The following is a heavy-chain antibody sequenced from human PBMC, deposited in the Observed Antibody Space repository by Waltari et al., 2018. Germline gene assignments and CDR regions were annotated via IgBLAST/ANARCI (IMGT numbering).Heavy chain of an antibody. J-gene: IGHJ4*02. CDR3: ARQAARNVDY. Sequence: QVQLVQSGAEVKKPGASVNVSCKASGYNFIGYYIHWVRQAPGQGLEWMGWINPNTGGTKYGQKDQGRVTLTRDTSISTAYMERSSLGSDDMAVFYWARQAARNVDYWGQGTLVTVSS. CDR1: GYNFIGYY. V-gene: IGHV1-2*02. CDR2: INPNTGGT.